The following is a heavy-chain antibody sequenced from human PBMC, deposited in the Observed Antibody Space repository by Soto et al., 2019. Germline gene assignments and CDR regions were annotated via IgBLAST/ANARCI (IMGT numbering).Heavy chain of an antibody. J-gene: IGHJ3*02. V-gene: IGHV4-59*01. D-gene: IGHD1-26*01. CDR2: IYYSGST. Sequence: PSETLSLTCTVSGGSISSYYWSWIRQPPGKGLEWIGYIYYSGSTNYNPSLKSRVTISVETSKNQFSLKLSSVTAADTAVYYCAREINSARSYNAFDIWGQGTMVTVSS. CDR3: AREINSARSYNAFDI. CDR1: GGSISSYY.